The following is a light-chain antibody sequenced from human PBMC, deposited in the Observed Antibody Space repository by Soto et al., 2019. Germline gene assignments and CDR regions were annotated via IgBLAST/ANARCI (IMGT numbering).Light chain of an antibody. CDR1: QRISSN. V-gene: IGKV3-15*01. CDR3: QQYNNWPPLT. J-gene: IGKJ4*01. CDR2: RAS. Sequence: EIVMTQSPATLSVSPGERATLSCRASQRISSNLAWYQQKPCQAHRLLIYRASTRATGIPARFSGSRSGKEFTLTISSLQYEDFAVYYCQQYNNWPPLTFGGGTKVEIK.